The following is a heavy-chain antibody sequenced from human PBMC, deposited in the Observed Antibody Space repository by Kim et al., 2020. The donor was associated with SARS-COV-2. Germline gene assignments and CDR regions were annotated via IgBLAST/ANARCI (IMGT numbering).Heavy chain of an antibody. CDR1: GFTFSSYA. CDR3: ARAHGDYDPFDY. V-gene: IGHV3-30-3*01. Sequence: GGSLRLSCAASGFTFSSYAMHWVRQAPGKGLEWVAVISYDGSNKYYADSVKGRFTISRDNSKNTLYLQMNSLGAEDTAVYYCARAHGDYDPFDYWGQGTLVTVSS. J-gene: IGHJ4*02. CDR2: ISYDGSNK. D-gene: IGHD4-17*01.